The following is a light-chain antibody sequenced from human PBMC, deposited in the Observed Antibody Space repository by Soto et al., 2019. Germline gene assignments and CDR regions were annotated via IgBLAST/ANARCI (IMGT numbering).Light chain of an antibody. J-gene: IGLJ2*01. CDR1: SSDVGGYNY. V-gene: IGLV2-8*01. CDR2: EVN. CDR3: SSYAGSNNLL. Sequence: QSALTQPPSASGSPGQSVTISCAGSSSDVGGYNYVAWYQQHPGEAPKLMIYEVNKRPSGVPDRFSGSKSGNTASLTVSGLQAEDEADYYCSSYAGSNNLLFGGGTKVTVL.